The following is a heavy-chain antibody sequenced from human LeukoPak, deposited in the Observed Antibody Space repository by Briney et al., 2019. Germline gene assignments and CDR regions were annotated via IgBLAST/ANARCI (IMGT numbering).Heavy chain of an antibody. Sequence: GASVKVSCKASGYSFSTCDINWVRQAAGQGLEWMGWMNPNSGNTGYAQKFQGRVTMTRDTSISTAYMELSSLGSEDTAVYYCARAPRAVVVPAAIYYYYGMDVWGQGTTVTVSS. D-gene: IGHD2-2*01. CDR3: ARAPRAVVVPAAIYYYYGMDV. CDR2: MNPNSGNT. V-gene: IGHV1-8*01. CDR1: GYSFSTCD. J-gene: IGHJ6*02.